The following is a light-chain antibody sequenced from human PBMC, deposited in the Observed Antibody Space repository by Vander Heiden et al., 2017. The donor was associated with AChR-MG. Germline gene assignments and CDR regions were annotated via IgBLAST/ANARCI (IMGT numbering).Light chain of an antibody. J-gene: IGLJ3*02. CDR3: CSYAGSTTLVV. CDR1: SGDIGTYNR. Sequence: QSALTQPASVSGSPGQSITISCTGTSGDIGTYNRISWYQQHPGKTPKLMIHDVTQRPSGISDRFSGSKSGYTASLTISGLQAEDEADYYCCSYAGSTTLVVFGGGTKLTVL. V-gene: IGLV2-23*02. CDR2: DVT.